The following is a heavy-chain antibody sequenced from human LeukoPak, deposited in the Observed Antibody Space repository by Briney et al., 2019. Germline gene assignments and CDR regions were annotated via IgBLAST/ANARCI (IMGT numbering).Heavy chain of an antibody. V-gene: IGHV1-18*01. J-gene: IGHJ4*02. CDR2: ISAYNGNT. D-gene: IGHD3-22*01. CDR3: ARDSDYDSSGYLFDY. Sequence: ASVKVSCKASGYTFTSYGISWVRQAPGQGLEWMGWISAYNGNTNYAQKLQGRVTMTTDTSTSTAYMELSSLRSEDTAVYYCARDSDYDSSGYLFDYWGQGTLVTVSS. CDR1: GYTFTSYG.